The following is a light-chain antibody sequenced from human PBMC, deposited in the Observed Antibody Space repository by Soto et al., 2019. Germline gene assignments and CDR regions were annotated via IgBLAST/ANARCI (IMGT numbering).Light chain of an antibody. Sequence: QSALTQPPSASGSPGQSVTISCTGTSSDVGGYNYVSWYQQHPGKAPKLMIYDVTKRPSGVPDRFSGSKSGTSASLAISGLRSEDEADYYCAAWDGSLSGHVFGTGTKVTVL. V-gene: IGLV2-8*01. CDR3: AAWDGSLSGHV. J-gene: IGLJ1*01. CDR1: SSDVGGYNY. CDR2: DVT.